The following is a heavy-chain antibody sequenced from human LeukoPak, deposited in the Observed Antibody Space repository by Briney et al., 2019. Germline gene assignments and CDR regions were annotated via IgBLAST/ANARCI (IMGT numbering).Heavy chain of an antibody. V-gene: IGHV3-64*01. CDR2: ISSNGGST. J-gene: IGHJ4*02. D-gene: IGHD3-22*01. CDR3: AREYYYDSSGYGY. CDR1: GFTFSSYA. Sequence: PGGSLRLSCAASGFTFSSYAMHWVRQAPGKGLEYVSAISSNGGSTYYANSVKGRFTISRDNSKNTLYLQMGSLRAEDMAVYYCAREYYYDSSGYGYWGQGTLVTVSS.